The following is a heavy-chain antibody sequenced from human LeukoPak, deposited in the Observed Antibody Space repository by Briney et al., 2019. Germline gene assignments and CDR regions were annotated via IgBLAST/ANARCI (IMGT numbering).Heavy chain of an antibody. CDR2: ISWDGGST. CDR3: AKDGGNSGSYHFDY. V-gene: IGHV3-43*01. D-gene: IGHD1-26*01. J-gene: IGHJ4*01. CDR1: GFTFDDYT. Sequence: GGSLRLSCAASGFTFDDYTMHWVRQAPGKGLEGVSLISWDGGSTYYAVSVKGRFTISRDNSKNSLYLQMNSLRTEDTALYYCAKDGGNSGSYHFDYWGQEPWSPSPQ.